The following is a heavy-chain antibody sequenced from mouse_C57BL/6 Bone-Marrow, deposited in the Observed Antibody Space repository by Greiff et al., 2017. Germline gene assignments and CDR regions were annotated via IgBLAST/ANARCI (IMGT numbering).Heavy chain of an antibody. CDR1: GYTFTSYW. CDR3: ARWNYGSSYPNWYFHV. D-gene: IGHD1-1*01. CDR2: INPSCGST. J-gene: IGHJ1*03. V-gene: IGHV1-7*01. Sequence: QVQLQQSGAELAKPGASVKLSCKASGYTFTSYWMHWVKQRPGQGLEWIGYINPSCGSTKSNQKFKDKAPLTADNSSSTAYMQLSSLTEEDYAVYYCARWNYGSSYPNWYFHVRGTGTTVTSSS.